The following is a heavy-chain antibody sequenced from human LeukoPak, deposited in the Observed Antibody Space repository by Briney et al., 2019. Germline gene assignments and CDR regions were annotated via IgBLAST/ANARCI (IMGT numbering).Heavy chain of an antibody. D-gene: IGHD6-13*01. CDR1: GFTVSSNY. Sequence: GGSLRLSCAASGFTVSSNYMSWVRQAPGKGLEWVSVIYSGGSTYYADTVKGRFTISRDNSKNTLYLQMNSLGAEDTAVYYCARDPLYSIAAGEGSDYWGQGTLVTVSS. CDR2: IYSGGST. CDR3: ARDPLYSIAAGEGSDY. V-gene: IGHV3-53*01. J-gene: IGHJ4*02.